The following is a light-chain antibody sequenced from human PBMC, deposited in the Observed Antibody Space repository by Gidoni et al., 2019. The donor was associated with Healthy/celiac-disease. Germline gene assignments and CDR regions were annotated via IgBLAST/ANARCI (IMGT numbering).Light chain of an antibody. Sequence: AIRMTQSPSSLSASTGDRVTITCRASQGISSYLAWYQQKPGKAPKLLIYAASTLQSGVPSRFSGSGSGTDFTLTISCLQSEDFATYYCQQYYSYPQTFXPXTKVDIK. CDR3: QQYYSYPQT. J-gene: IGKJ3*01. CDR1: QGISSY. CDR2: AAS. V-gene: IGKV1-8*01.